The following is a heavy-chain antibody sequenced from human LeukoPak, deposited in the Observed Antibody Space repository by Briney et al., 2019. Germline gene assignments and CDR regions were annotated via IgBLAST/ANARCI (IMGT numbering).Heavy chain of an antibody. CDR1: GGSISSYY. CDR3: ARSSGWYGAYYFDY. CDR2: IYTSGST. V-gene: IGHV4-4*07. D-gene: IGHD6-19*01. J-gene: IGHJ4*02. Sequence: SETLSLTCTVSGGSISSYYWSWIQQPAGKGLEWIGRIYTSGSTNYNPSLKSRVTMSVDTSKNQFSLKLSSVTAADTAVYYCARSSGWYGAYYFDYWGQGTLVTVSS.